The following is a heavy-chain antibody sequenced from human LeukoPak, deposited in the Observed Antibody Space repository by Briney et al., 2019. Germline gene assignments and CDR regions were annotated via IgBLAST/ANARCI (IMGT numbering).Heavy chain of an antibody. V-gene: IGHV1-46*01. CDR3: ARDGPVGATTGAFDI. CDR1: GYTFTSYY. D-gene: IGHD1-26*01. Sequence: ASVKVSCKASGYTFTSYYMHWVRQAPGQGLEWMGIINPSGGSTSYAQKFQGRGTMTRDTSTSTVYMELSGLRSEDTAVYYCARDGPVGATTGAFDIWGQGTMVTVSS. J-gene: IGHJ3*02. CDR2: INPSGGST.